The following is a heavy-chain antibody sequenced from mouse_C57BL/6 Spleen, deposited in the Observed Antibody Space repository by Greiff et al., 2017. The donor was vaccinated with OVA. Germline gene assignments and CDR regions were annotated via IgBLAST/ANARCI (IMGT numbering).Heavy chain of an antibody. Sequence: EVQLKQSGAELVRPGASVKLSCTASGFNIKDDYMHWVKQRPEQGLEWIGWIDPENGDTEFASKFQGKATITADTSSNTAYLQLSSLTSEDTAVYYCTTSDGYYVWFAYWGQGTLVTVSA. CDR2: IDPENGDT. J-gene: IGHJ3*01. V-gene: IGHV14-4*01. D-gene: IGHD2-3*01. CDR3: TTSDGYYVWFAY. CDR1: GFNIKDDY.